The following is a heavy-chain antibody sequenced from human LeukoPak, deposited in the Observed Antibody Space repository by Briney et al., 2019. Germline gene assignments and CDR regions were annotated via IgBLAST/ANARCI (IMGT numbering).Heavy chain of an antibody. V-gene: IGHV3-20*04. Sequence: GGSLRLSCAASGFTFDDYGMSWVRQAPGKGLEWVSGINWNGGSTGYADSVKGRFTISRDNSKNTLYLQMNSLRAEDTAVYYCAKVEQAYYYGSGSYNYWGQGTLVTVSS. D-gene: IGHD3-10*01. J-gene: IGHJ4*02. CDR2: INWNGGST. CDR3: AKVEQAYYYGSGSYNY. CDR1: GFTFDDYG.